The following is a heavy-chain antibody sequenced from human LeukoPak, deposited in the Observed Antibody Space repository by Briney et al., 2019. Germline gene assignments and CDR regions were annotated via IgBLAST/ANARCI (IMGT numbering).Heavy chain of an antibody. CDR1: GGSFSGYY. Sequence: PSETLSLTCAVYGGSFSGYYWSWIRQPPGKGLEWIGEINHSGSTNYSPSLKSRVTISVDTSKNQFSLKLSSVTAADTAVYYCARTPPDYFDYWGQGTLVTVSS. J-gene: IGHJ4*02. CDR3: ARTPPDYFDY. CDR2: INHSGST. V-gene: IGHV4-34*01.